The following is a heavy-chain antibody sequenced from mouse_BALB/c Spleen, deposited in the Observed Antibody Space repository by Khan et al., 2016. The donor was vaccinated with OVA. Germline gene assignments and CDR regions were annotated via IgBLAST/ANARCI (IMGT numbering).Heavy chain of an antibody. J-gene: IGHJ2*01. CDR1: GYTFSSYW. CDR2: ILPGGGST. CDR3: ARVNSGNRNYFDY. V-gene: IGHV1-9*01. Sequence: QVQLKESGADLMKPGASVKISCKVAGYTFSSYWIEWIKQRPGHGLEWIGEILPGGGSTNCNEKFKGKATFTADTSSNTAYMQLSSLTSEDSAVYYCARVNSGNRNYFDYWGQGTTLTVSS. D-gene: IGHD1-1*01.